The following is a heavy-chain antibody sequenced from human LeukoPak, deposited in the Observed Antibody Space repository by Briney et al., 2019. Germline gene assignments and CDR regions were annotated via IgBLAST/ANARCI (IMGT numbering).Heavy chain of an antibody. V-gene: IGHV4-30-2*01. CDR3: ARNNSHYGLDV. CDR1: GDSVSSADYS. D-gene: IGHD1/OR15-1a*01. Sequence: KPSQTLSLTCAVSGDSVSSADYSWTWIRRPPGKGLEWVGQISNSGSTYYHPSLKSRATISLDRSKKQFSLKLTSMSAADTAVYYCARNNSHYGLDVWGPGTTVTVSS. J-gene: IGHJ6*02. CDR2: ISNSGST.